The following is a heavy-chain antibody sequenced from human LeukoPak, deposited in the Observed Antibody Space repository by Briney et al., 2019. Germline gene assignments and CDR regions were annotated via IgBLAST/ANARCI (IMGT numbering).Heavy chain of an antibody. CDR1: GFTFSSYS. CDR3: AREDPYSSGWSFDY. J-gene: IGHJ4*02. Sequence: GGSLRLSCAASGFTFSSYSMNWVRQAPGKGLEWVSYISSSSSTIYYADSVKGRFTISRDNTKNSLYLQMNSLRDEDTAVYYCAREDPYSSGWSFDYWGQGTLVTVSS. V-gene: IGHV3-48*02. CDR2: ISSSSSTI. D-gene: IGHD6-19*01.